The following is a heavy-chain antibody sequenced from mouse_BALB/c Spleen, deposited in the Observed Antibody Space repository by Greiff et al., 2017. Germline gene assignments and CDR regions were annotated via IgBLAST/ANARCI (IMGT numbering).Heavy chain of an antibody. D-gene: IGHD1-2*01. CDR2: IYPGDGDT. V-gene: IGHV1-80*01. CDR1: GYAFSSYW. CDR3: ARFTTADYYAMDY. Sequence: VKLQESGAELVRPGSSVKISCKASGYAFSSYWMNWVKQRPGQGLEWIGQIYPGDGDTNYNGKFKGKATLTADKSSSTAYMQLSSLTSEDSAVYFCARFTTADYYAMDYWGQGTSVTVSS. J-gene: IGHJ4*01.